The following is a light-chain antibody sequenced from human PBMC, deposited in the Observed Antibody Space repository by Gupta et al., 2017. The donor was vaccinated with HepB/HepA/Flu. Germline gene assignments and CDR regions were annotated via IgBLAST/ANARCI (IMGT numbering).Light chain of an antibody. Sequence: SYVLTQPPSVSVAPGETAWISCGGDNIGGKTVHWYQQKPGQVPLLVIYYSRDRPSGIPDRFSGSTSGKAATLTISKVAAGDEADYFCQVWDRSSDQVVFGGGTKLTVL. J-gene: IGLJ2*01. CDR1: NIGGKT. CDR2: YSR. V-gene: IGLV3-21*04. CDR3: QVWDRSSDQVV.